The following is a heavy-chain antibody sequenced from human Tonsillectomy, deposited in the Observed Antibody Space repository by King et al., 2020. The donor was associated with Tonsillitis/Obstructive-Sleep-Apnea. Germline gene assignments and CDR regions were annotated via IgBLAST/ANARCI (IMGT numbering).Heavy chain of an antibody. CDR3: ARASRSAGLKDAFDI. CDR2: INWNGGRT. Sequence: VQLVESGGGVVRPGGSLRLSCAASGFTFDDYGMSWVRQAQGKGLEWVYGINWNGGRTGYADSVKGRFTISRDNAKNSLYLQMNSLRANDTALYYCARASRSAGLKDAFDIWGQGTMVTVSS. D-gene: IGHD3-3*01. CDR1: GFTFDDYG. V-gene: IGHV3-20*04. J-gene: IGHJ3*02.